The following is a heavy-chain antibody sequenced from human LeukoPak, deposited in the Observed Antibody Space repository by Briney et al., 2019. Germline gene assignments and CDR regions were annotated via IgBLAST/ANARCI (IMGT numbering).Heavy chain of an antibody. CDR3: AKGGRYSSSWYEASYYFDY. CDR2: ISYDGSNK. CDR1: GFTFSSYG. J-gene: IGHJ4*02. V-gene: IGHV3-30*18. D-gene: IGHD6-13*01. Sequence: GGSLRLSCAASGFTFSSYGMHWVRQAPGKGLEWVAVISYDGSNKYYVDSVKGRFTISRDNSKNTLYLQMNSLRAEDTAVYYCAKGGRYSSSWYEASYYFDYWGQGTLVTVSS.